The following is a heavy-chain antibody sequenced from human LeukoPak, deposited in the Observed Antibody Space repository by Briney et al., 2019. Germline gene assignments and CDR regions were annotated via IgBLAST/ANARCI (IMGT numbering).Heavy chain of an antibody. Sequence: GGSLRLSCAASGFTFSSYEMNWVRQAPGKGLEWVSYISSSGSTIYYADSVKGRFTISRDNAKNSLYLQMNSLRAEDTAVYYCASFDDYDFWSGYSYWGLGTLVTVSS. J-gene: IGHJ4*02. CDR3: ASFDDYDFWSGYSY. D-gene: IGHD3-3*01. V-gene: IGHV3-48*03. CDR2: ISSSGSTI. CDR1: GFTFSSYE.